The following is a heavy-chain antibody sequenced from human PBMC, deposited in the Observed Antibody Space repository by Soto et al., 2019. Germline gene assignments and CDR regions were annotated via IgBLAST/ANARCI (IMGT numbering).Heavy chain of an antibody. CDR2: ITGSGTTT. Sequence: GGSLRLSCPATGFTFSTCAMNWVRQAPGKGPEWVSTITGSGTTTYYADSVKGRFTISRDNFKNTLYLQMNSLRVEDTAVYYCARDSGYGSGASVNHYLDYWGHGTLVTVSS. V-gene: IGHV3-23*01. J-gene: IGHJ4*01. D-gene: IGHD3-10*01. CDR3: ARDSGYGSGASVNHYLDY. CDR1: GFTFSTCA.